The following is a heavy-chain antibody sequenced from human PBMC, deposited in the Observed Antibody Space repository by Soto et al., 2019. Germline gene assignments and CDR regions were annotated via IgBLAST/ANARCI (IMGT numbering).Heavy chain of an antibody. D-gene: IGHD3-22*01. CDR1: GFTFSSYA. V-gene: IGHV3-23*01. Sequence: GGSLRLSCAASGFTFSSYAMSWVRQAPGKGLEWVSAISGSGGSTYYADSVKGRFTISRDNSKNTLYLQMNSLRAEDTAVYYCAKVWGPDYYDSSGYNEGGYWGQGTLVTVSS. J-gene: IGHJ4*02. CDR2: ISGSGGST. CDR3: AKVWGPDYYDSSGYNEGGY.